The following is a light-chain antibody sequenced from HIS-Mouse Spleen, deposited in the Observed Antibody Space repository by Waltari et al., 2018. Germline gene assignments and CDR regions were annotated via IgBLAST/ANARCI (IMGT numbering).Light chain of an antibody. Sequence: SYELTQPPSVSVSPGQTARITCSGDALPKQYAYWYQQKPGQAPVLVIYKDSERPAGSPEGFSGASSGTTVTLTISGVQAEDEADYYCQSADSSGTYSVVFGGGTKLTVL. CDR1: ALPKQY. J-gene: IGLJ2*01. V-gene: IGLV3-25*03. CDR2: KDS. CDR3: QSADSSGTYSVV.